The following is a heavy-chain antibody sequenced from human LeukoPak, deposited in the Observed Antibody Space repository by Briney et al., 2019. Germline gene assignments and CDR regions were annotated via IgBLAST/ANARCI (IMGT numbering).Heavy chain of an antibody. D-gene: IGHD2-15*01. CDR3: ARDQGYCSGGSCHNPTTDAFDI. V-gene: IGHV3-66*01. J-gene: IGHJ3*02. CDR1: GFTVSSNY. CDR2: IYSGGST. Sequence: GGSLRLSCAASGFTVSSNYMSWVRQAPGKGLEWVSVIYSGGSTYYADSVKGRFTISRDNSKNTLYLQMNSLRAEDTAVYYCARDQGYCSGGSCHNPTTDAFDIWGQGTMVTVSS.